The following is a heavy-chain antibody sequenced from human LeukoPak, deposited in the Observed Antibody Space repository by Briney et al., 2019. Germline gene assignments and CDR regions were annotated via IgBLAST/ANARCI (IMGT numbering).Heavy chain of an antibody. Sequence: SETLSLTCTASGGSISSGGYYWSWIRQPPGKGLEWIGYIYHSGSTYYNPSLKSRVTISVDRTKNQFSLRLSSVTAADTAVYYCARVRARPYCSSTICYGYWGQGTLVTVSS. CDR2: IYHSGST. J-gene: IGHJ4*02. D-gene: IGHD2-2*01. CDR1: GGSISSGGYY. CDR3: ARVRARPYCSSTICYGY. V-gene: IGHV4-30-2*01.